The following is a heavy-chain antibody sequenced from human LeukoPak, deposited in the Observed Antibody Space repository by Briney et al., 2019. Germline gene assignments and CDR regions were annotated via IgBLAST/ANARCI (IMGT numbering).Heavy chain of an antibody. CDR2: IYYSGST. D-gene: IGHD3-10*01. CDR3: AREPAGLRSYYYGMDV. V-gene: IGHV4-59*12. Sequence: SETLSLTCTVSGGSISSYYWSWIRQPPGKGLEWIGYIYYSGSTNYNPSLKSRVTISVDTSKNQFSLKLSSVTAADTAVYYCAREPAGLRSYYYGMDVWGQGTTVTVSS. J-gene: IGHJ6*02. CDR1: GGSISSYY.